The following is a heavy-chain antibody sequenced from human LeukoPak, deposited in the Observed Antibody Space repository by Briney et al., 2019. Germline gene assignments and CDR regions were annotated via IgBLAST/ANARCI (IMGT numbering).Heavy chain of an antibody. CDR1: GYSISSGYY. Sequence: SETLSLTCTVSGYSISSGYYWGWIRQPPGKGLEWIGSIYHSGSTYYNPSLKSRVTISVDTSKNQFSLKLSSVTAADTAVYYCARGRLVVDTAMVTASNWFEPWGQGTLVTVSS. J-gene: IGHJ5*02. CDR2: IYHSGST. V-gene: IGHV4-38-2*02. CDR3: ARGRLVVDTAMVTASNWFEP. D-gene: IGHD5-18*01.